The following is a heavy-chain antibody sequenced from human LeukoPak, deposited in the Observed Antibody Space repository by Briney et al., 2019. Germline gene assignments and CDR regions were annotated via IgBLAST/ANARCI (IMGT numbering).Heavy chain of an antibody. Sequence: PSETLSLTCTVSGASISRSGYFWGWIRQPPGKGLEWIGSIYYSGSTYYSPSLKGRVTISVDTSKNQFSLKLNSVTAADTAVYYCARSSEYGDPFNYWGQGTLVTVSS. J-gene: IGHJ4*02. CDR2: IYYSGST. CDR3: ARSSEYGDPFNY. D-gene: IGHD4-17*01. CDR1: GASISRSGYF. V-gene: IGHV4-39*01.